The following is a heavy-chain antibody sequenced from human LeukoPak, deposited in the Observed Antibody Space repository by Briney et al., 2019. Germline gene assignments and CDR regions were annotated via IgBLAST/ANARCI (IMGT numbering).Heavy chain of an antibody. V-gene: IGHV4-34*01. CDR3: ARRYGSGSYYNWFDP. J-gene: IGHJ5*02. CDR2: INHSGTT. Sequence: SETLSLTCAVYGGSFSGYYWSWIRQSPGKGLEWIGEINHSGTTNYNPSLKSRVTISVDTSKNQFSLKLGSVTAADTAVYYCARRYGSGSYYNWFDPWGQGTLVTVSS. D-gene: IGHD3-10*01. CDR1: GGSFSGYY.